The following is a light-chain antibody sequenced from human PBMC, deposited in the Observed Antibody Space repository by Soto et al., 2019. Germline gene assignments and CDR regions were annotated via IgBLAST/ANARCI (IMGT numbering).Light chain of an antibody. V-gene: IGLV2-8*01. CDR2: EIS. Sequence: QSALTQPPYASGSPGQSVTISCTGTRSDVGGYNYVSWYQQHPGKAPKFMIFEISRRPSGVPDRFSGSKSGNTASLTVSGLQADDDADDYCSSYAGSNTPVVFGGGTKLTVL. CDR3: SSYAGSNTPVV. CDR1: RSDVGGYNY. J-gene: IGLJ2*01.